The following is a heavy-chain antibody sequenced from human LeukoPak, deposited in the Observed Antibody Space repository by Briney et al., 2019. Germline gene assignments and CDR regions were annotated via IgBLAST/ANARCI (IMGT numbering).Heavy chain of an antibody. J-gene: IGHJ4*02. Sequence: AVSVKVSCKASGYTFTGHYIHWVRQAPGQGLEWMGWIKPDSGATNYAQKFQGRVTMTRDTSISTAHMELNRLTSDDTAVYYCARPEYRYGYILDYWGQGTLVTVSS. V-gene: IGHV1-2*02. D-gene: IGHD5-18*01. CDR2: IKPDSGAT. CDR3: ARPEYRYGYILDY. CDR1: GYTFTGHY.